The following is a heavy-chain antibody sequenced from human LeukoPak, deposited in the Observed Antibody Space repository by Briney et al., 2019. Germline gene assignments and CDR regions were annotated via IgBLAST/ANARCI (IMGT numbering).Heavy chain of an antibody. CDR3: ARGDWNYVIHYYMDV. Sequence: GGSLRLSCAASGFTFNSYTMSWVRQAPGKGLEWVSSTSSSSSYIYYADSVKGRFTISRDNAKNSLYLRMSSLRAEDTAVYYCARGDWNYVIHYYMDVWGKGTTVTISS. CDR1: GFTFNSYT. CDR2: TSSSSSYI. D-gene: IGHD1-7*01. J-gene: IGHJ6*03. V-gene: IGHV3-21*01.